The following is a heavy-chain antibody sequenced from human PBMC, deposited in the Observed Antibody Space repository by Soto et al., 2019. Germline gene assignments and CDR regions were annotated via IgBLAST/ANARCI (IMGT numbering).Heavy chain of an antibody. V-gene: IGHV3-33*01. CDR1: GFIFSHFG. D-gene: IGHD4-17*01. CDR3: ARFNGDDNSGAFDV. Sequence: QVQLVESGGGVVQPGRSLRLSCAASGFIFSHFGMNWGRQAPGKGLAWVAVIRYDATYKAYAESVKGRFTISRENSKNTVSLQMDSLRVEDTAVYYCARFNGDDNSGAFDVWGQGTVVTVSS. J-gene: IGHJ3*01. CDR2: IRYDATYK.